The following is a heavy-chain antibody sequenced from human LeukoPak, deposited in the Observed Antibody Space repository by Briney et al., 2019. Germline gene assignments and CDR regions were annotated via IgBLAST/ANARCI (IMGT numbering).Heavy chain of an antibody. J-gene: IGHJ3*02. V-gene: IGHV3-21*01. CDR1: GFTFSSYS. Sequence: GGSLRLSCAASGFTFSSYSMNWVRQAPGKGLEWVSSISSSSSYIYQADSVKGRFTISRDNAKNSLYLQMNSLRAVDTAVYYCARGTYGGNSNAFDIWGQGTMVTVSS. CDR3: ARGTYGGNSNAFDI. CDR2: ISSSSSYI. D-gene: IGHD4-23*01.